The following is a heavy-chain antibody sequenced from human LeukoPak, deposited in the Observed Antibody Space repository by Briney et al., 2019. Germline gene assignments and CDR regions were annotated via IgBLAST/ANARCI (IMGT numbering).Heavy chain of an antibody. CDR2: IVVGSGNT. CDR3: AADRYDSSGYYHFDC. D-gene: IGHD3-22*01. V-gene: IGHV1-58*02. Sequence: GASVKVSCKASGFTFTSSAMQWVRQARGQRLEWIGWIVVGSGNTNYAQKFQERVTITRDMSTSTAYMELSSLRSEDTAVYYCAADRYDSSGYYHFDCWGQGTLVTVSS. CDR1: GFTFTSSA. J-gene: IGHJ4*02.